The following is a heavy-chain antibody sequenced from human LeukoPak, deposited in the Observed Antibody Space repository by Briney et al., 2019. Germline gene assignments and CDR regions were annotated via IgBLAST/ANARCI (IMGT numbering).Heavy chain of an antibody. CDR1: GGSISSSSYY. V-gene: IGHV4-39*07. J-gene: IGHJ3*02. D-gene: IGHD2-15*01. CDR2: IYYSGST. Sequence: SETQSLTCTVSGGSISSSSYYWGWIRQPPGKGLEWIGSIYYSGSTYYNPSLKSRVTISVDTSKNQFSLKLSSVTAADTAVYYCARDGNRYCSGGSCYPGAFDIWGQGTMVTVSS. CDR3: ARDGNRYCSGGSCYPGAFDI.